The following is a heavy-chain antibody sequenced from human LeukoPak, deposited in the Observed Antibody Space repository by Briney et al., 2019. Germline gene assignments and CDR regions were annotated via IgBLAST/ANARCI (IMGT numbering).Heavy chain of an antibody. CDR1: GFTVSSNY. V-gene: IGHV3-23*01. D-gene: IGHD6-19*01. J-gene: IGHJ4*02. CDR2: ISGSGGST. CDR3: AKDLAVAGRHHVDY. Sequence: GGSLRLSCAASGFTVSSNYMSWVRQAPGKGLEWVSAISGSGGSTYYADSVKGRFTISRDNSKNTLYLQMNSLRAEDTAVYYCAKDLAVAGRHHVDYWGQGTLVTVSS.